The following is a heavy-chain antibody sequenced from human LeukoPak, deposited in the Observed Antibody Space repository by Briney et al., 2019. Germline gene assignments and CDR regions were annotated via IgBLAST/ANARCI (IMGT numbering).Heavy chain of an antibody. D-gene: IGHD3-22*01. Sequence: PSETLSLTCTVSGGSISSYYWSGIRQPPGKGLEWIGYIYYSGSTNYNPSLKSRVTISVDTSKNQFSLKLSSVTAADTAVYYCARGPYYYDSSGYYYARYYFDYWGQGTLVTVSS. V-gene: IGHV4-59*01. CDR1: GGSISSYY. CDR3: ARGPYYYDSSGYYYARYYFDY. CDR2: IYYSGST. J-gene: IGHJ4*02.